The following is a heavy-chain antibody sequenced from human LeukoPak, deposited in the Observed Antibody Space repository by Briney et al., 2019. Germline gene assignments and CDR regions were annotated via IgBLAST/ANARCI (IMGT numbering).Heavy chain of an antibody. CDR1: GGPISSYY. Sequence: SETLSLTCSVSGGPISSYYWSWIRQPPGKGPEWIGYIYYSGNTYYNPSLKSRVTMSVDTSKNHFSLKLNSVTAADTAVYYCARIGGRYCSSTSCYGLDFWGQGTLVTVSS. CDR2: IYYSGNT. V-gene: IGHV4-59*01. CDR3: ARIGGRYCSSTSCYGLDF. D-gene: IGHD2-2*01. J-gene: IGHJ4*02.